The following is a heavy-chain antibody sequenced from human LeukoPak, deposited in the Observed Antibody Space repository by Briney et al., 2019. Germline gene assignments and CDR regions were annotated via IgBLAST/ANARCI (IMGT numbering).Heavy chain of an antibody. Sequence: SETLSLTCTVSGGSISSHYWSWIRQPAGKGLEWIGHMYISGSTDYNPSLKSRVTMLVETSKNQFSLKLSSVTAADTAVYYCAREVRTGYWPHVHYYYYMDVWGKGTTVTVSS. CDR2: MYISGST. CDR3: AREVRTGYWPHVHYYYYMDV. CDR1: GGSISSHY. J-gene: IGHJ6*03. V-gene: IGHV4-4*07. D-gene: IGHD3/OR15-3a*01.